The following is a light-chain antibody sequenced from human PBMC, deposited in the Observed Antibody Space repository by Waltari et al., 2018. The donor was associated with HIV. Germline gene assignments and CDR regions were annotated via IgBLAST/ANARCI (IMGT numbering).Light chain of an antibody. V-gene: IGKV3D-15*01. CDR3: QHYNSRPPLT. J-gene: IGKJ5*01. CDR1: QTLSSY. Sequence: EIVLTQSPATLSLSPGERAILSCRASQTLSSYIAWYQQKPGQAPRLLIYDASNRATGVPARFSGSGSGTEFTLTISSLQPEDSAVYYCQHYNSRPPLTFGQGTRVEIK. CDR2: DAS.